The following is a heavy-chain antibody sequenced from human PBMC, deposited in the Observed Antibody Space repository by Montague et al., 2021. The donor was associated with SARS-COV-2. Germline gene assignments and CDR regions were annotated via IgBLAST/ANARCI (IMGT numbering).Heavy chain of an antibody. CDR1: RGSINSGGYF. Sequence: TLSLTCTVSRGSINSGGYFWTWIRQHPGKGLEWIGHIYWSGSTRDNPSLRGRVSFSVDTSKNQFSLQLTSVTAADTAVYYCARGVSLGDHLDYWGQGVLVTVS. CDR3: ARGVSLGDHLDY. CDR2: IYWSGST. D-gene: IGHD4-17*01. V-gene: IGHV4-31*03. J-gene: IGHJ4*02.